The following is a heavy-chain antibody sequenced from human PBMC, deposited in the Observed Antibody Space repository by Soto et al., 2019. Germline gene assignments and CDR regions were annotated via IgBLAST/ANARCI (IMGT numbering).Heavy chain of an antibody. CDR1: GFTFGTYA. Sequence: EVQLLESGGGLVQPGGSLTLSCAASGFTFGTYALSWVRQAPGKGLEWVSAISANGGRAYYADSVKGRFTISRDNSWNTVYLQMSSLSAGDTAIYYCAKDITTTGTNVIFDSWGQGTLVTVSS. D-gene: IGHD1-1*01. J-gene: IGHJ4*02. V-gene: IGHV3-23*01. CDR2: ISANGGRA. CDR3: AKDITTTGTNVIFDS.